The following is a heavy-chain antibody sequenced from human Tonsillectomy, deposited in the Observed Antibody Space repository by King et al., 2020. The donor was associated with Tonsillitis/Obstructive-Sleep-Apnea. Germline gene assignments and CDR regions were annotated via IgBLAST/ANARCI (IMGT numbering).Heavy chain of an antibody. CDR2: INHSGNT. D-gene: IGHD2-8*01. V-gene: IGHV4-34*01. CDR1: GGPFRGYY. Sequence: VQLQQWGAGLLKPSETLSLTCALYGGPFRGYYWSWSRQPPGKGLEWSGEINHSGNTDYNPSRKIRVTISVDTSKNQFSLKLTSVTAADPAVYFCGTNNGDFYYYMDVWGKGTTVTVSS. CDR3: GTNNGDFYYYMDV. J-gene: IGHJ6*03.